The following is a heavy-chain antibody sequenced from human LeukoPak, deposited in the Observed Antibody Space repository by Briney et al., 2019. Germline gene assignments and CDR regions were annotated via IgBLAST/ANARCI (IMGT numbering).Heavy chain of an antibody. D-gene: IGHD6-19*01. V-gene: IGHV3-11*01. CDR1: GFTFSDYY. CDR3: ARSSSGEEADAFDI. J-gene: IGHJ3*02. Sequence: GGSLRLSCAASGFTFSDYYMSWIRQALGKGLEWVSYISSSGGTMYYADSVKGRFTISRDNAKNSLYLQMNSLRAEDTAVYYCARSSSGEEADAFDIWGQGTMVTVSS. CDR2: ISSSGGTM.